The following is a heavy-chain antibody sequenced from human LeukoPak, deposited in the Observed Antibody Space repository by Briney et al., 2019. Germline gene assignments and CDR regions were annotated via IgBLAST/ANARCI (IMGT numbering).Heavy chain of an antibody. CDR2: IWYDGSNK. CDR3: AKEKIAAAAIVYFDY. J-gene: IGHJ4*02. D-gene: IGHD6-13*01. V-gene: IGHV3-33*06. CDR1: GFTFSSYG. Sequence: GRSLRLSCAASGFTFSSYGMHWVRQAPGKGLEWVAVIWYDGSNKYYADSVKGRFTISRDNSKNTLYLQMNSLRAEDTAVYYCAKEKIAAAAIVYFDYWGQGTLVTVSS.